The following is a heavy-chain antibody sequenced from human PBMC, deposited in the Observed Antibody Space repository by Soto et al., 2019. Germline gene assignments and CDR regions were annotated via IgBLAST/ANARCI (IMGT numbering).Heavy chain of an antibody. CDR2: ITSSGTTV. Sequence: EVHLVESGGGLVQPGGSLRLSCAASGFTFSSYSLNWVRQAPGKGLEWVSYITSSGTTVYYADSVRGRFTISRDNAKNSLYLKMSSLRDDDTAVYYCARGSSNWAYYFDFWGQCTLVTVSS. J-gene: IGHJ4*02. CDR1: GFTFSSYS. D-gene: IGHD6-13*01. V-gene: IGHV3-48*02. CDR3: ARGSSNWAYYFDF.